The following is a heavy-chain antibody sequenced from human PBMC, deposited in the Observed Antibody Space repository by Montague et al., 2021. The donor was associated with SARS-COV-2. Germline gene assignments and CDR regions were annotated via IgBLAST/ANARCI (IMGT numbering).Heavy chain of an antibody. CDR1: GDSISSSSYN. J-gene: IGHJ4*02. CDR3: TRHVHMTWPEPSPGFDY. Sequence: SETLSLTCTVSGDSISSSSYNWGWIRQPPGKGLEWIGSVHCSGRPYYXPSLKSRVTIYVDTSKNQLSLKLSSVTAADTAVYYCTRHVHMTWPEPSPGFDYWGQGTLVTVSS. D-gene: IGHD1-1*01. CDR2: VHCSGRP. V-gene: IGHV4-39*01.